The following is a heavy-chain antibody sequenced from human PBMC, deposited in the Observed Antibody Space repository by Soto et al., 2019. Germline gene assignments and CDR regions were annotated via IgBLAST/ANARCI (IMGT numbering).Heavy chain of an antibody. J-gene: IGHJ4*02. Sequence: SETLSITCTFSVGSISIYYWSWIRQPPGKGLEWIGYIYYSGRTNYNPSLKSRVTISEDMSKNQFSLKLSSVTAADTAVYYCARIGQTQSFDYWGQGTMVTVSS. CDR3: ARIGQTQSFDY. CDR2: IYYSGRT. CDR1: VGSISIYY. D-gene: IGHD4-4*01. V-gene: IGHV4-59*01.